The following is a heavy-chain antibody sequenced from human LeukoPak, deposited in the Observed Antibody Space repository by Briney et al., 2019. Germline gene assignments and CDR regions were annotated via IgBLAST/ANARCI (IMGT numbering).Heavy chain of an antibody. J-gene: IGHJ4*02. D-gene: IGHD3-22*01. CDR2: IRVRSDST. Sequence: GGSLRLSCAASGFTFSNYGMNWVRQAPGKGLEWVSSIRVRSDSTHYAESVQGRFTISRDDSKNTLYLQMNSLRAEDTAVYYCAKVADTSDYFYFFDYWGQGTLVTVSS. CDR3: AKVADTSDYFYFFDY. CDR1: GFTFSNYG. V-gene: IGHV3-23*01.